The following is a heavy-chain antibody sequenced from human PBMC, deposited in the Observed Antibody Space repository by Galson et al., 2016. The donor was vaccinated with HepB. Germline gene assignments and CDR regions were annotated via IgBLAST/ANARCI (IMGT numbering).Heavy chain of an antibody. CDR3: VHIVHSGSYYYFAY. D-gene: IGHD1-26*01. CDR1: GFSLSTTGVG. Sequence: PALVKPTQTLTLTCIFSGFSLSTTGVGVGWMRQPPGKTLEWLAHIYWDGDERYSPSLKSRLTITKDTSKNRVDLTMTNMDPVDTATYYCVHIVHSGSYYYFAYWGQGTLVTVSS. CDR2: IYWDGDE. J-gene: IGHJ4*02. V-gene: IGHV2-5*02.